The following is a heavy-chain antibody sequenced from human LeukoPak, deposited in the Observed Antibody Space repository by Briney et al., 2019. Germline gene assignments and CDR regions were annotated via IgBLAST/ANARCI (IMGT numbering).Heavy chain of an antibody. D-gene: IGHD3-10*01. CDR1: GGSFSGYY. CDR2: INHSGST. CDR3: ARREVVRVFDY. J-gene: IGHJ4*02. V-gene: IGHV4-34*01. Sequence: SETLSLTCAVYGGSFSGYYWSWIRQPPGKGLEWIGEINHSGSTNYNPSLKSRVTISVDTSKNQFSLKLSSVTAADTAVYYCARREVVRVFDYWGQGTLVTVSS.